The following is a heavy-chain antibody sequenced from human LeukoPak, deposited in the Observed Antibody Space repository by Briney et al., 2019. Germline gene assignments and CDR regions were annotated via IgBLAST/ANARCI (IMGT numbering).Heavy chain of an antibody. CDR1: GFTFRSYS. V-gene: IGHV3-30*04. J-gene: IGHJ4*02. Sequence: GKSLRLSCAASGFTFRSYSMHWVRQAPGKGLEWVAVIWYDGSRSDYADSVKGRFTISRDNSENTLHLQMNSLTGEDTAVYYCTRDAADYFDSSASFDYWGQGTLVTVSS. D-gene: IGHD3-22*01. CDR3: TRDAADYFDSSASFDY. CDR2: IWYDGSRS.